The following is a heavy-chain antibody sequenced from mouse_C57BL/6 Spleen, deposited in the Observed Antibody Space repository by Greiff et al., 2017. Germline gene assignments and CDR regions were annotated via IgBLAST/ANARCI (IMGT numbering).Heavy chain of an antibody. CDR2: IYPGSGST. V-gene: IGHV1-55*01. J-gene: IGHJ3*01. CDR3: TTRDYYDYERFAY. D-gene: IGHD2-4*01. Sequence: VQLQQPGAELVKPGASVKMSCKASGYTFTSYWITWVKQRPGQGLEWIGDIYPGSGSTNYNEKFKSKATLTVDTSSSTAYMQLSSLTSEDSAVYYCTTRDYYDYERFAYWGQGTLVTVSA. CDR1: GYTFTSYW.